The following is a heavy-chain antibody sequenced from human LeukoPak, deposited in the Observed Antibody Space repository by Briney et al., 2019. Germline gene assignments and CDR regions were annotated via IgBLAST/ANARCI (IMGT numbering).Heavy chain of an antibody. D-gene: IGHD1-7*01. CDR2: ITGDGSST. J-gene: IGHJ4*02. Sequence: GGSLRLSCATSGFTFSTHWMHWVRQSPGKGLVWVSRITGDGSSTTYADSVKGRFAISRDNAKNTLYLQMNSLRAEDTAVYYCPRYNWNSAPFDYWGQGTLVTVSS. V-gene: IGHV3-74*01. CDR3: PRYNWNSAPFDY. CDR1: GFTFSTHW.